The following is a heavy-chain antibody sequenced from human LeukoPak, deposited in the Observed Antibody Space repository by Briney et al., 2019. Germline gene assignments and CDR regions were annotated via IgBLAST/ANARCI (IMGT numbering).Heavy chain of an antibody. D-gene: IGHD6-19*01. CDR1: GFTFSSHS. V-gene: IGHV3-64*01. CDR3: ARRGSGWEFDY. Sequence: GGSLRLSCVASGFTFSSHSMHWVRQAPGKGLEYVSGIRRNGGSTYFAKSVKGRFTISRDNSKNTLDLQMGSLRAEDMAVYYCARRGSGWEFDYWGQGTLVTVSS. CDR2: IRRNGGST. J-gene: IGHJ4*02.